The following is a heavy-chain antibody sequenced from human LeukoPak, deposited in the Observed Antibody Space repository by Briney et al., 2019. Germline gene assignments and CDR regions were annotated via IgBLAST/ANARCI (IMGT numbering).Heavy chain of an antibody. V-gene: IGHV4-39*07. CDR1: GGSISSSSYY. CDR3: ARRYSSGIYSRLDP. CDR2: INHSGST. D-gene: IGHD3-10*01. Sequence: NPSETLSLTCTVSGGSISSSSYYWGWIRQPPGKGLEWIGEINHSGSTNYNPSLKSRVTISVDTSKNQFSLKLSSVTAADTAVYYCARRYSSGIYSRLDPWGQGTLVTVSS. J-gene: IGHJ5*02.